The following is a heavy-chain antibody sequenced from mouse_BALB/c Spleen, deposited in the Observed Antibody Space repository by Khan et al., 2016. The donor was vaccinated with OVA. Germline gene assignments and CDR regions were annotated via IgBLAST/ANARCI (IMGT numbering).Heavy chain of an antibody. CDR3: TRSAYGDPFAY. V-gene: IGHV1S81*02. CDR1: GYTFTSYY. D-gene: IGHD2-13*01. CDR2: INPSDGGT. Sequence: QVPLQQPGAELVKPGTSVKLSCKASGYTFTSYYMYWVKKRPGQGLEWIGGINPSDGGTIFNEKFKSKATLTVDKSSSTAYMQLSSLTSEDAAFYYCTRSAYGDPFAYWGQGTLVTVSA. J-gene: IGHJ3*01.